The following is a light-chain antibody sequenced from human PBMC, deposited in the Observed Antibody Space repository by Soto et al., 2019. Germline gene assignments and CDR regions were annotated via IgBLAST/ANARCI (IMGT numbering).Light chain of an antibody. J-gene: IGLJ1*01. CDR1: SSDVGGYNY. Sequence: QSVLTQPASVSGSPGQSITISCTGTSSDVGGYNYVSWYQQHPGKAPKLMIYDVSNRPSGVSNSFSGSKSGNTASLTISGLQAEDEADYYCSSYTSSSTLARYVFGTGTKVTVL. CDR2: DVS. V-gene: IGLV2-14*01. CDR3: SSYTSSSTLARYV.